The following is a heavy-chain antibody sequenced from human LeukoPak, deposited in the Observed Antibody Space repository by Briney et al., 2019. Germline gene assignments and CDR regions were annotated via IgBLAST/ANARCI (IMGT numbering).Heavy chain of an antibody. CDR3: ASGGQTTEFDY. Sequence: ASVKVSCKASGGTFSSYAISWVRQAPGQGLEWMGRIIPILGIANYAQKFQGRVTITADKSTSTAYMELSSLRSEDTAVYYCASGGQTTEFDYWGQGTLVTVSS. V-gene: IGHV1-69*04. D-gene: IGHD4-17*01. CDR1: GGTFSSYA. J-gene: IGHJ4*02. CDR2: IIPILGIA.